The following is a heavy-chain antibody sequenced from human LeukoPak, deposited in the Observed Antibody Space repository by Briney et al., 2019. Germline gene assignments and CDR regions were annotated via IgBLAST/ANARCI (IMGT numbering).Heavy chain of an antibody. J-gene: IGHJ4*02. CDR1: GFTFSGSA. V-gene: IGHV3-73*01. CDR3: TRLYCSGGSCYSFGDY. Sequence: QPGGSLKLSCAASGFTFSGSAMHWVRQASGKGLEWVGRIRSKANSYATAYAASVKGRFTISRDDSKNTAYLQMNSLNTEDTAVYYCTRLYCSGGSCYSFGDYWGQGTLVTVSS. D-gene: IGHD2-15*01. CDR2: IRSKANSYAT.